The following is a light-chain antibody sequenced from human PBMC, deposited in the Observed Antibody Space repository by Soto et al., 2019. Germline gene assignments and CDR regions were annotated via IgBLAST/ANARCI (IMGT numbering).Light chain of an antibody. Sequence: QSVLTQPASVSGSPGQSITISCTGTSSDVGDNNYVSWHQQRPGTAPKLIIYEVSDRPSGVSSRFSGSKSGNTASLTISGLQPEDEGDYYCSSYVSVTTPFYVFGTGTKVTVL. V-gene: IGLV2-14*01. CDR3: SSYVSVTTPFYV. J-gene: IGLJ1*01. CDR1: SSDVGDNNY. CDR2: EVS.